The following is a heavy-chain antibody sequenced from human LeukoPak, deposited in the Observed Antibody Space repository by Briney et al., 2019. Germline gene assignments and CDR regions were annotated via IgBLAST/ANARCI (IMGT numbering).Heavy chain of an antibody. Sequence: PSETLSLTCIVSGYSISSGYYWNWIRQPPGKGLEWIGNIYHSGSTSYNPSLKSRVTIPVDPSKNQFSLKLSSLTAADTAVYYCARDPDSNYGVNWFDPWGQGTLVTVSS. V-gene: IGHV4-38-2*02. CDR1: GYSISSGYY. CDR2: IYHSGST. J-gene: IGHJ5*02. CDR3: ARDPDSNYGVNWFDP. D-gene: IGHD4-11*01.